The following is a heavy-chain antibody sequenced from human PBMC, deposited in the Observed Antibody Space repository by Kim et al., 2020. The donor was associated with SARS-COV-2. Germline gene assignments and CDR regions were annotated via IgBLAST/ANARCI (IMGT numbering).Heavy chain of an antibody. V-gene: IGHV4-34*01. CDR2: INHSGST. J-gene: IGHJ5*02. Sequence: SETLSLTCAVYGGSFSGYYWSWIRQPPGKGLEWIGEINHSGSTNYNPSLKSRVTISVDTSKNQFSLKLSSVTAADTAVYYCARGAILWWWGERQNWFDPWGQGTLVTVSS. CDR3: ARGAILWWWGERQNWFDP. CDR1: GGSFSGYY. D-gene: IGHD2-21*01.